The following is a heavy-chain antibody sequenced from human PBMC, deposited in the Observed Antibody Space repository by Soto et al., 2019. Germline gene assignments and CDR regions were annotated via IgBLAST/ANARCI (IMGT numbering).Heavy chain of an antibody. V-gene: IGHV4-39*01. CDR2: IYYSGST. CDR3: ARVITIFGVVYGMDV. D-gene: IGHD3-3*01. Sequence: TLSLTCTVSGGSISSSSYYWGWIRQPPGKGLEWIGSIYYSGSTYYNPSLKSRVTISVDTSKNQFSLKLSSVTAADTAVYYCARVITIFGVVYGMDVWGQGT. J-gene: IGHJ6*02. CDR1: GGSISSSSYY.